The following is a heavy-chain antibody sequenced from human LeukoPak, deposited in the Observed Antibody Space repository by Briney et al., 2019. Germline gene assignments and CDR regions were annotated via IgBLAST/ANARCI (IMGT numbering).Heavy chain of an antibody. J-gene: IGHJ4*02. CDR3: ASCSGGSCYSWRD. D-gene: IGHD2-15*01. Sequence: GGSLRLSCAASGFTFSSYWMHWVRQAPGKGLVWVSRINSDGSSTSYADSVKGRFTISRDNAKNTLYLQMNSLRAEDTAVYYCASCSGGSCYSWRDWGQGTLVTVPS. V-gene: IGHV3-74*01. CDR1: GFTFSSYW. CDR2: INSDGSST.